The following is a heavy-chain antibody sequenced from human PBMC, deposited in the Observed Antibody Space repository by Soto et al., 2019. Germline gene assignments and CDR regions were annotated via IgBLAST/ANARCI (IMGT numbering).Heavy chain of an antibody. CDR2: IRAYNGNT. CDR3: ARDLPTMDV. CDR1: GYTFSSYC. J-gene: IGHJ6*02. Sequence: AAVKVSCKACGYTFSSYCISWVRQAPGQGLEWMGWIRAYNGNTNYAQKLQGRVTMTTDTSTSTAYMELRSLRSDDTAVYYCARDLPTMDVWGQGTTVTVSS. V-gene: IGHV1-18*01.